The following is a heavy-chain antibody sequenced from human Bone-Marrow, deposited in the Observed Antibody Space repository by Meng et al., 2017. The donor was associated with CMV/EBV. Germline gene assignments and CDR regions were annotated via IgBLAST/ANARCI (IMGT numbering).Heavy chain of an antibody. CDR1: GGTFSSYA. J-gene: IGHJ4*02. V-gene: IGHV1-69*05. D-gene: IGHD2-2*01. CDR2: SIPIFGTA. Sequence: ASGGTFSSYAISWVRQAPGQGLEWMGGSIPIFGTANYAQKFQGRVTITTDESTSTAYMELSSLRSEDTAVYYCARAVGVVPAAAFDYWGQGTLVTVSS. CDR3: ARAVGVVPAAAFDY.